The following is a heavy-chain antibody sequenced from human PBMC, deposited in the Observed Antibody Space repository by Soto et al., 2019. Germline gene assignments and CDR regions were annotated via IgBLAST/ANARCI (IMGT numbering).Heavy chain of an antibody. Sequence: HVQLQESGPGLVKPSETLSLTCTVSGGSVSSGSYYWSWIRQPPGKGLEWIGYIYYSGSTNYNPSLKSRVTISVDTSKNQFSLKLSSVTAADTAVYYCARVYSSSWMNNLYYFDYWGQGTLVTVSS. CDR1: GGSVSSGSYY. CDR3: ARVYSSSWMNNLYYFDY. CDR2: IYYSGST. J-gene: IGHJ4*02. V-gene: IGHV4-61*01. D-gene: IGHD6-13*01.